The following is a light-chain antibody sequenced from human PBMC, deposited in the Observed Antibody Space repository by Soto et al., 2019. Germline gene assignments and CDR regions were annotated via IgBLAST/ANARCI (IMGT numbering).Light chain of an antibody. CDR2: SAS. Sequence: DSVLTQSPGTLSLSPGERATLSCRASQTISTSYLAWYQQKPGQAPRLLIYSASSRATGIPDRFSGSGSGTDFTLTISRLEPEDFAVYYCQRFGTSPPWTFGQGTKVEFK. J-gene: IGKJ1*01. V-gene: IGKV3-20*01. CDR3: QRFGTSPPWT. CDR1: QTISTSY.